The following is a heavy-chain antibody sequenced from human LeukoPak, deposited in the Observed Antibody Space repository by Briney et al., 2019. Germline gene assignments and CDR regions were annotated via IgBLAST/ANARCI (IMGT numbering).Heavy chain of an antibody. V-gene: IGHV4-59*01. Sequence: SETLSLTCTVSGASISSYYWSWIRQPPGKGLEWIGYNYYSGSTNYNPSLKSRVTISVDTSKNQFSLRLSSVTAADTAVYYCARHRYYYDSSGYYYQPWGQGTLVTVSS. CDR2: NYYSGST. J-gene: IGHJ5*02. CDR3: ARHRYYYDSSGYYYQP. CDR1: GASISSYY. D-gene: IGHD3-22*01.